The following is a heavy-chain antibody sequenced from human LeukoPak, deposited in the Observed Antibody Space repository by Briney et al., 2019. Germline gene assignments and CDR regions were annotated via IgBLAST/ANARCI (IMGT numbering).Heavy chain of an antibody. D-gene: IGHD3-22*01. CDR2: ISGSGGST. CDR3: AKDLAIYDSIYCDY. V-gene: IGHV3-23*01. CDR1: GFTFSSYA. J-gene: IGHJ4*02. Sequence: QPGGSLRLSCAASGFTFSSYAMSWVRQAPGKGLEWVSAISGSGGSTYYADSVKGRFTISRDNSKNTLYLQMNSLRAEDTAVYYCAKDLAIYDSIYCDYWGQGTLVTVSS.